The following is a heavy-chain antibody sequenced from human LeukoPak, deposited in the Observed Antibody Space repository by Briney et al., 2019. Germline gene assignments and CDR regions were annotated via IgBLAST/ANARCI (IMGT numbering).Heavy chain of an antibody. Sequence: PGGSLRLSCAASGFTFSSHAMSWVRQAPGKGLEWVSGISGSGSSTYYAKSVKGRFTISRDNSKNTLYLQMNSLRAEDTAVYYCAKEDYYDSSGTPDDWGQGTLVTVSS. CDR3: AKEDYYDSSGTPDD. CDR2: ISGSGSST. D-gene: IGHD3-22*01. J-gene: IGHJ4*02. V-gene: IGHV3-23*01. CDR1: GFTFSSHA.